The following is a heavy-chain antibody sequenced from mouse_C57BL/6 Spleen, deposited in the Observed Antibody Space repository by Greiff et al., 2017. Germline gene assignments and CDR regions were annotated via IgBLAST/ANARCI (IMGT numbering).Heavy chain of an antibody. Sequence: EVKLEESGGGLVKPGGSLKLSCAASGFTFSDYGMHWVRQAPEKGLEWVAYISSGSSTIYYADTVKGRFTISRDNAKNTLFLQMTRLRSEDTAMYYCARGDRPEAWFAYWGQGTLVTVSA. CDR2: ISSGSSTI. CDR3: ARGDRPEAWFAY. CDR1: GFTFSDYG. V-gene: IGHV5-17*01. J-gene: IGHJ3*01.